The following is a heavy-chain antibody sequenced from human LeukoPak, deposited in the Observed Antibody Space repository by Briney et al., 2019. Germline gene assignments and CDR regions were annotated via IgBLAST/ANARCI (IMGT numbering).Heavy chain of an antibody. D-gene: IGHD7-27*01. CDR1: GGSISSRDYY. CDR2: IYTSGST. Sequence: SETLSLTCTVSGGSISSRDYYWTWIRQPAGKGLEWVGRIYTSGSTDYNPSLKSRVTISVDTSKNQFSLKLSSVTAADTAVYYCASRKLGNDYWGQGTLVTVSS. V-gene: IGHV4-61*02. CDR3: ASRKLGNDY. J-gene: IGHJ4*02.